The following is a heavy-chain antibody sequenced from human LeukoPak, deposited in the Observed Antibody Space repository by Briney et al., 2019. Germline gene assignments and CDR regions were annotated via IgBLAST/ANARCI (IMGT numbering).Heavy chain of an antibody. V-gene: IGHV4-31*03. Sequence: SQTLSLTCTVSGGSISSGGYYWSWIPQHPGKGLEWIGYIYYSGSTYYNPSLKSRVTISVDTSKNQFSLKLSSVTAADTAVYYCARARRIAARPNWFDPWGQGTLVTVSS. CDR1: GGSISSGGYY. CDR3: ARARRIAARPNWFDP. J-gene: IGHJ5*02. D-gene: IGHD6-6*01. CDR2: IYYSGST.